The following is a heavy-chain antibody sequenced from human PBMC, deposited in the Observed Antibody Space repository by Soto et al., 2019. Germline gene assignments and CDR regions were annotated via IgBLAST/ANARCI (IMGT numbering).Heavy chain of an antibody. CDR2: ISSTTNYI. CDR3: ARESEDLTSNFDY. J-gene: IGHJ4*02. V-gene: IGHV3-21*01. CDR1: GLTFSRSS. Sequence: LRLSFAFSGLTFSRSSMNWVRQAPGKGLEWVSSISSTTNYIYYADSMKGRFTVSRDNAKNSVYLEMNSLSAEDTAVYYWARESEDLTSNFDYWGQGTLVTVSS.